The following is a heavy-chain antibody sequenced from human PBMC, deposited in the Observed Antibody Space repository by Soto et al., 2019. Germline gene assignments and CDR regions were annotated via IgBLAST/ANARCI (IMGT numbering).Heavy chain of an antibody. CDR1: GFSLSNARMG. J-gene: IGHJ2*01. D-gene: IGHD6-13*01. CDR2: IFSNDEK. Sequence: QVTLKESGPVLVKPTETLTLTCTVSGFSLSNARMGVSWIRQPPGKALEWLAHIFSNDEKSYSTSLKSRLTISKDTSKSQVVLTMTNMDSVDTATYYCARPFLWYSSSWSDNWYFDLWGRGTLVTVSS. V-gene: IGHV2-26*01. CDR3: ARPFLWYSSSWSDNWYFDL.